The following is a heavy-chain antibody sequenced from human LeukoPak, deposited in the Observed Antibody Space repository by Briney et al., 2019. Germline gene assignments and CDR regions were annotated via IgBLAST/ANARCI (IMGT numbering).Heavy chain of an antibody. J-gene: IGHJ3*02. CDR2: IYYSGST. Sequence: PSETLSLTCTVSGDSISSGSYYWSWIRQPAGKGLEWIGYIYYSGSTNYNPSLKSRVTISVDTSKNQFSLKLSSVTAADTAVYYCARDQGYSYGYYGDAFDIWGQGTMVTVSS. D-gene: IGHD5-18*01. CDR1: GDSISSGSYY. V-gene: IGHV4-61*10. CDR3: ARDQGYSYGYYGDAFDI.